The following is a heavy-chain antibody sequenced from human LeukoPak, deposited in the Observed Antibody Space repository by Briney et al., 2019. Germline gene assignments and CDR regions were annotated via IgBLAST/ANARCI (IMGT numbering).Heavy chain of an antibody. V-gene: IGHV4-59*12. Sequence: SETLSLTCTVSGGSISSYYWSWIRQPPGKGLEWIGYIYYSGSTNYNPSLKSRVTISVDTSKNQFSLKLSSVTAADTAVYYCARDSVAAAVIDYWGQGTLVTVSS. D-gene: IGHD6-13*01. J-gene: IGHJ4*02. CDR2: IYYSGST. CDR3: ARDSVAAAVIDY. CDR1: GGSISSYY.